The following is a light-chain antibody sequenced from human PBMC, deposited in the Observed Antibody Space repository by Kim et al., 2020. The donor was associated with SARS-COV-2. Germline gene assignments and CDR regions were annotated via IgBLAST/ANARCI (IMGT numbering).Light chain of an antibody. CDR2: GAS. J-gene: IGKJ2*01. CDR3: QQYSNWPDT. CDR1: QSVSSN. V-gene: IGKV3-15*01. Sequence: EIVMTQSPATLSVSPGERATLSCRASQSVSSNLAWYQQKLGQAPRLLIYGASTRAAGLPARFSGSGSGTEFTLTISSLQSEDFAVYYCQQYSNWPDTFGQGTKLEI.